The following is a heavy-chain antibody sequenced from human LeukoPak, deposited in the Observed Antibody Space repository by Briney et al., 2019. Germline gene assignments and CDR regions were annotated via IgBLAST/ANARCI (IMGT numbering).Heavy chain of an antibody. CDR1: GFTFSSYA. CDR2: ISYDGSNK. V-gene: IGHV3-30*04. J-gene: IGHJ4*02. CDR3: YGHSSFLPDSFDY. D-gene: IGHD6-6*01. Sequence: GGSLRLSCAASGFTFSSYAMHWVRQAPGKGLEWVAVISYDGSNKYYADSVKGRFTISRDNSKNTLYLQMNSLRAEDTAVYYCYGHSSFLPDSFDYWGQGTLVTVSS.